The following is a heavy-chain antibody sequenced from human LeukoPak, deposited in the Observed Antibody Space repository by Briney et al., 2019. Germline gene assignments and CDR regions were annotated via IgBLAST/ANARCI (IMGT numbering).Heavy chain of an antibody. J-gene: IGHJ3*02. Sequence: RASVKVSCKVSGYTLTELSMHWVRQAPGKGLEWMGGFDPEDGETIYAQKFQGRVTMTEDTSTDTAYMELSSLRSEDTAVYYCATVMGGSRGKGGSYWHRYDAFDIWGQGTMVTVSS. CDR1: GYTLTELS. D-gene: IGHD2-15*01. CDR3: ATVMGGSRGKGGSYWHRYDAFDI. V-gene: IGHV1-24*01. CDR2: FDPEDGET.